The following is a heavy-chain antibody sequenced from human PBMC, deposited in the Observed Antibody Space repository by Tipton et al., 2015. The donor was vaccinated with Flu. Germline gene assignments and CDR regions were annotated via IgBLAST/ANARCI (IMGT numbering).Heavy chain of an antibody. CDR3: ASITMIGDAFDI. CDR1: GGSISSSSYY. J-gene: IGHJ3*02. CDR2: IYYSGST. V-gene: IGHV4-39*07. Sequence: TLSLTCTVSGGSISSSSYYWGGSRQPPGKGLEWIGSIYYSGSTYYNPSLKSRVTISVDTSKNQFSLKLSSVTAADTAVYYCASITMIGDAFDIWGQGTMVTVSS. D-gene: IGHD3-22*01.